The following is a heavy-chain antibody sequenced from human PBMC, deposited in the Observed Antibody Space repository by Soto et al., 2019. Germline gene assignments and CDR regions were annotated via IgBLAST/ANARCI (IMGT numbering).Heavy chain of an antibody. D-gene: IGHD1-26*01. CDR1: GGSISSSSYY. CDR3: ARGVVGATSVDY. V-gene: IGHV4-39*01. Sequence: SETLSLTCTVSGGSISSSSYYWGWIRQPPGKGLEWNGSIYYSGSTYYNPSLKSRVTISVDTSKNQFSQKLSSVAAADTAVYYCARGVVGATSVDYWGQGTLVTVSS. CDR2: IYYSGST. J-gene: IGHJ4*02.